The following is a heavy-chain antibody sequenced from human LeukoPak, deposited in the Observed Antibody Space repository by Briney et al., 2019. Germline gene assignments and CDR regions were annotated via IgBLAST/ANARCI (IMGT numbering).Heavy chain of an antibody. CDR3: ARDPARRGFDY. D-gene: IGHD1-14*01. Sequence: SETLSLTCAVYGGSFSGYYWSWIRQPPGKGLEWIGYIYYSGSTNYNPSLKSRVTISVDTSKNQFSLKLSSVTAADTAVYYCARDPARRGFDYWGQGTLVTVSS. V-gene: IGHV4-59*01. CDR1: GGSFSGYY. CDR2: IYYSGST. J-gene: IGHJ4*02.